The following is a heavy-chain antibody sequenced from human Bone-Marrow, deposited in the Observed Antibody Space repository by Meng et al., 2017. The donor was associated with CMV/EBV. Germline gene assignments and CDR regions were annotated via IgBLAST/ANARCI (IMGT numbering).Heavy chain of an antibody. CDR2: INPNSGGT. D-gene: IGHD1-26*01. CDR1: GYTFTGYY. J-gene: IGHJ4*02. Sequence: ASVKVSCKAAGYTFTGYYMHWGRQAPGQGLEWMGWINPNSGGTNYAQKFQGRVTMTRDTSISTAYMELSRLRSDDTAVYYCADIPPEGGGGAIDYWGQGKLVNVYS. CDR3: ADIPPEGGGGAIDY. V-gene: IGHV1-2*02.